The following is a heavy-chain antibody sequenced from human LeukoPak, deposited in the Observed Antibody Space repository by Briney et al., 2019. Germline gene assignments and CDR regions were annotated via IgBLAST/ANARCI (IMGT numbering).Heavy chain of an antibody. CDR2: ISSSSYI. J-gene: IGHJ3*02. Sequence: GGSLRLSCAASGFTFSSYSMTWVRQAPGKGLEWVSSISSSSYIYYADSVKGRFTISRDNAKNSLYLQMNSLRAEDTAVYYCARVSVWSDSSGSSRGDAFDIWGQGTMVTVSS. CDR3: ARVSVWSDSSGSSRGDAFDI. D-gene: IGHD3-22*01. CDR1: GFTFSSYS. V-gene: IGHV3-21*01.